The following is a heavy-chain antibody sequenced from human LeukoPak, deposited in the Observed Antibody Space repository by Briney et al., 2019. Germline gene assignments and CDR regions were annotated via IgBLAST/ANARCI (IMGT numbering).Heavy chain of an antibody. V-gene: IGHV1-2*02. CDR3: ARSPLVDHPHFDS. CDR2: INPNSGGI. Sequence: ASVKVSCKATGYSFTDHYLHRVRQAPGQGPQWMGWINPNSGGIVYAQNFQGRVTLTRDTSSSTAYMELYSLRSDDTAVYYCARSPLVDHPHFDSWGQGALVTVSS. CDR1: GYSFTDHY. D-gene: IGHD1-26*01. J-gene: IGHJ4*01.